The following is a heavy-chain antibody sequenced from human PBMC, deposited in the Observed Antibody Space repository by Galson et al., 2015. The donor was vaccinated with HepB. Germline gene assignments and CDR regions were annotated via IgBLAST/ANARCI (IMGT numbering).Heavy chain of an antibody. CDR3: TTGGGSIAEGGTPFDY. CDR2: IQSKTDGGTP. D-gene: IGHD6-13*01. Sequence: SLRHACAAPGLIVSNTWLAWVRQAPRKELEWVGRIQSKTDGGTPDSAAPVKGRFTISRDDPKNTLYLQVNSLKTEDTGVYYCTTGGGSIAEGGTPFDYWGQGTLVTVSS. V-gene: IGHV3-15*01. J-gene: IGHJ4*02. CDR1: GLIVSNTW.